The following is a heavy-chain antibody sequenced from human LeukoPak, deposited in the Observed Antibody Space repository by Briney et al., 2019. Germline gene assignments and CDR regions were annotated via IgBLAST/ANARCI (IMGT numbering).Heavy chain of an antibody. V-gene: IGHV3-53*01. Sequence: GGSLRVSCAASGFTVSSNYMSWVRQAPGKGLEWVSSIYSGGSTYYADSVKGRFTISRDSSKNTLYLQMSSLRAEDTAVYYCRRGHNWNDRGAFDIWGQGTMVTVSS. CDR1: GFTVSSNY. CDR2: IYSGGST. CDR3: RRGHNWNDRGAFDI. D-gene: IGHD1-1*01. J-gene: IGHJ3*02.